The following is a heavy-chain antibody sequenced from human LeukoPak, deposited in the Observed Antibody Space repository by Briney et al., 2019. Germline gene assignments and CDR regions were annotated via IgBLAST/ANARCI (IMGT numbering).Heavy chain of an antibody. D-gene: IGHD3-22*01. CDR2: ISGSGGST. CDR3: AKDPGDSSGYYLTYFDY. V-gene: IGHV3-23*01. CDR1: GFTFSSYA. Sequence: GGSLRLPCAASGFTFSSYAMSWVRQAPGKGLEWVSAISGSGGSTYYAYSVKGRFTISRDNSKNTLYLQMNSLRAEDTAVYYCAKDPGDSSGYYLTYFDYWGQGTLVTVSS. J-gene: IGHJ4*02.